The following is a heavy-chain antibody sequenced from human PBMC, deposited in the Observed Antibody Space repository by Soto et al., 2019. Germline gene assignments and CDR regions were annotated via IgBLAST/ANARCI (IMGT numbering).Heavy chain of an antibody. CDR2: IYPGDSDT. CDR1: GYSFTSYW. V-gene: IGHV5-51*01. CDR3: ASPSPPYYYDSSGSEAFDI. D-gene: IGHD3-22*01. Sequence: PGESLKISCKGSGYSFTSYWIGWGRQMPGKGLEWMGIIYPGDSDTRYSPSFQGQVTISADKSISTAYLQWSSLKASDTAMYYCASPSPPYYYDSSGSEAFDIWGQGTMVTV. J-gene: IGHJ3*02.